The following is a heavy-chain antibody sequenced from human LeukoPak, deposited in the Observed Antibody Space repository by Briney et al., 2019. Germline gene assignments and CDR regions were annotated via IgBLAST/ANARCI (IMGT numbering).Heavy chain of an antibody. CDR1: GGSFSDYY. Sequence: SETLSLTCAVYGGSFSDYYWKWIRHPPGKGLEWIGEVKHSGTTNYNPPLKRRVPIPVNTPKNRFTLRLSPGPAADTAAYSCARGLRLRSRSTPAVPHVWGKGTTVTVSA. CDR3: ARGLRLRSRSTPAVPHV. CDR2: VKHSGTT. J-gene: IGHJ6*04. V-gene: IGHV4-34*01. D-gene: IGHD2/OR15-2a*01.